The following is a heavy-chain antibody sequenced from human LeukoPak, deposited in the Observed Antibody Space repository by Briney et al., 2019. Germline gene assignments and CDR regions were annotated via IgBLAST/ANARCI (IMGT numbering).Heavy chain of an antibody. CDR3: ARGSPIQLWADPFDI. CDR2: INHSGST. Sequence: PSETLSLTCAVYGGSFSGYYWSWIRQPPGKGLEWIGEINHSGSTNYNPSLKSRVTISVDTSKNQFSLKLSSVTAADTAVYYCARGSPIQLWADPFDIWGQGTMVTVSS. J-gene: IGHJ3*02. V-gene: IGHV4-34*01. CDR1: GGSFSGYY. D-gene: IGHD5-18*01.